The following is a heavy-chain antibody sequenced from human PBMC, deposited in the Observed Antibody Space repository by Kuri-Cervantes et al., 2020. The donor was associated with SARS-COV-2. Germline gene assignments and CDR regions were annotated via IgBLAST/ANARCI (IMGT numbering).Heavy chain of an antibody. CDR1: GFTFSSYE. J-gene: IGHJ5*02. CDR2: ISSSGSTM. Sequence: GGSLRLSCAASGFTFSSYEMNWVRQAPGKGLEWVSYISSSGSTMYYADSVKGRFTISRDNAKNSLYLQMNSLRAEDTAVYYCARDRNDGWFDPWGQGTLVTVSS. V-gene: IGHV3-48*03. D-gene: IGHD1-1*01. CDR3: ARDRNDGWFDP.